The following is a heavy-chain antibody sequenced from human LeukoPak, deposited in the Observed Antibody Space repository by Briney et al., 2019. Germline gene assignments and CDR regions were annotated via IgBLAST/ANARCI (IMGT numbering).Heavy chain of an antibody. CDR1: GFTFNTYA. Sequence: PGGSLRLSCAASGFTFNTYAMTWVRQAPGKGLEWVSAISSGGGSTYYAESVKGRFTISRDNSKNMLYLQVNSLRAEDTAVYYCAKAPVTIYYYYYGMDVWGQGTTATVSS. CDR3: AKAPVTIYYYYYGMDV. V-gene: IGHV3-23*01. D-gene: IGHD1-1*01. CDR2: ISSGGGST. J-gene: IGHJ6*02.